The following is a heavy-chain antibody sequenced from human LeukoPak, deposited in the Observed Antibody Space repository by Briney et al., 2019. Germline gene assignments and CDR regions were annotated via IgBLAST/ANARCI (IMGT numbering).Heavy chain of an antibody. Sequence: CKXSXXTFTSYDINWVRQATGQGREWMGWMNPNSGNTGYAQKFQGRVTMTRNNSISTAYMELSSLRSEDTAVYYCARSYYGSGSTNFDYWGQGTLVTVSS. V-gene: IGHV1-8*01. CDR3: ARSYYGSGSTNFDY. CDR1: XXTFTSYD. D-gene: IGHD3-10*01. J-gene: IGHJ4*02. CDR2: MNPNSGNT.